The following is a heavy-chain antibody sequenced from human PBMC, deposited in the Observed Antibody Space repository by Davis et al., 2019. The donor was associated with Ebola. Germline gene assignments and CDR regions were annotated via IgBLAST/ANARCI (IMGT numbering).Heavy chain of an antibody. CDR2: IWYDGSNK. D-gene: IGHD7-27*01. J-gene: IGHJ4*02. CDR1: GFTFSSYW. V-gene: IGHV3-30*02. Sequence: GGSLRLSCAASGFTFSSYWMSWVRQAPGKGLEWVAVIWYDGSNKYYADSVKGRFTISRDNSKNTLYLQMNSLRAEDTAVYYCAKLESLGYWGQGTLVTVSS. CDR3: AKLESLGY.